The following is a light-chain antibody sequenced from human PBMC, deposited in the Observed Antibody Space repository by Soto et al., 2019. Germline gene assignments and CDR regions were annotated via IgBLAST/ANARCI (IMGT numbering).Light chain of an antibody. CDR1: QGIRND. CDR3: LQDYNYPLT. V-gene: IGKV1-6*01. Sequence: AIKMTQSPSSLSASVGGRVPITCRASQGIRNDLGWYQQKPGKAPKLMIYAASSLQSGVPSRFSGSGSGTDFTLTISSLQPEDVATYYCLQDYNYPLTFGGGTKVDIK. J-gene: IGKJ4*01. CDR2: AAS.